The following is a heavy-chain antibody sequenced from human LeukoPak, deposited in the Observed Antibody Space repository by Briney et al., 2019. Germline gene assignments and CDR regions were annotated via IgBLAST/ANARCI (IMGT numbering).Heavy chain of an antibody. CDR1: GGSISSSSYY. Sequence: SETLSLTCTVSGGSISSSSYYWGWIRQPAGKGLEWIGRINTSGSTNYNPSLKSRVTISIDMSKNQLSLKLSSVTAADTAVYYCARDYYDSSGYLPFRYCGQGTLVTVSS. D-gene: IGHD3-22*01. V-gene: IGHV4-61*02. CDR2: INTSGST. J-gene: IGHJ4*02. CDR3: ARDYYDSSGYLPFRY.